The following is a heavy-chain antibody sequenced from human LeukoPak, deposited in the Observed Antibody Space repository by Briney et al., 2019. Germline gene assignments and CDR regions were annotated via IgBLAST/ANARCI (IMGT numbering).Heavy chain of an antibody. V-gene: IGHV3-23*01. CDR2: ISGSGYYT. CDR1: GSGFAFGNFA. J-gene: IGHJ6*03. D-gene: IGHD3-16*01. Sequence: PGGSLRLSCEASGSGFAFGNFALSWVRQAPGKGLECVSGISGSGYYTYYADSVKGRFTISGDNSKNTLYIEMNSLRAEGTAVYYCAKDGSWGDYYFYFYMDVWGKGTTVTVSS. CDR3: AKDGSWGDYYFYFYMDV.